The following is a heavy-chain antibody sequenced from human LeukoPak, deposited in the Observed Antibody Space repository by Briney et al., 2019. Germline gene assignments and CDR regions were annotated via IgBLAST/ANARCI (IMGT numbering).Heavy chain of an antibody. Sequence: PSETLSLTCTVSGGSISSSSYYWGWIRQPPGKGLEWIGSIYYSGSTYYNPSLKSRVTISVDTSKNQFSLKLSSVTAADTAVYYCELMVVPAAMRDYYYGMDVWGQGTTVTVSS. CDR1: GGSISSSSYY. D-gene: IGHD2-2*01. J-gene: IGHJ6*02. CDR2: IYYSGST. CDR3: ELMVVPAAMRDYYYGMDV. V-gene: IGHV4-39*01.